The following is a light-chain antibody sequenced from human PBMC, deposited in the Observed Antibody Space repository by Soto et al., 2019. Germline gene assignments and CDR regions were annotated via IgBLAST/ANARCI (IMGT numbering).Light chain of an antibody. V-gene: IGKV3D-15*01. CDR1: QGISSK. CDR2: DAS. CDR3: QENSSSHQIT. Sequence: EIVMTQSPATLSVSPGERATLSCRASQGISSKLAWYQQKPGQAPRLLIYDASTRATGVPDRFSGSGSGTEFTLTITSLESEDFAVYYCQENSSSHQITFGRGTKVEIK. J-gene: IGKJ3*01.